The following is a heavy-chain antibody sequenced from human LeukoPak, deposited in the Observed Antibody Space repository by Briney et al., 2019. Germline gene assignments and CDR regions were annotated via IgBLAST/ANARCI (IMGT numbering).Heavy chain of an antibody. Sequence: GGSLRLSCAASGFTFSSYWMHWVRQAPGKGLVWVSRINTDGSSTSYADSVKGRFTISRDNSKNTLYLQMNSLRAEDTAVYYCAKDKAAAVYYFDYWGQGTLVTVSS. CDR1: GFTFSSYW. V-gene: IGHV3-74*01. D-gene: IGHD6-13*01. CDR2: INTDGSST. CDR3: AKDKAAAVYYFDY. J-gene: IGHJ4*02.